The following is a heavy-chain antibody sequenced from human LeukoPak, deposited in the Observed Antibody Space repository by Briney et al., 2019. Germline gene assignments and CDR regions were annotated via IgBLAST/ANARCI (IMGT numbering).Heavy chain of an antibody. J-gene: IGHJ6*03. CDR1: GGTFSSYA. CDR3: ASTVARYYYYYMDV. V-gene: IGHV1-69*13. Sequence: SVKVFCKASGGTFSSYAISWVRQAPGQGLEWMGGIIPIFGTANYAQKFQGRVTITADESTSTAYMELSSLRSEDTAVYYCASTVARYYYYYMDVWGKGTTVTISS. CDR2: IIPIFGTA. D-gene: IGHD4-23*01.